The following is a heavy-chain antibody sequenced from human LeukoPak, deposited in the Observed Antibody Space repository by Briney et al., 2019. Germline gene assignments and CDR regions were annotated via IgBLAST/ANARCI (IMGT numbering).Heavy chain of an antibody. Sequence: PGGSLRLSCAASGLTFSNYAMTWVRQAPGEGLEWVSAISTNGDRTYYADPVKGRFTVSRDNFKNTLYLQMNSLRAEDTALYYCARKLWHRNDCWGQGTLVTVSS. D-gene: IGHD3-16*01. J-gene: IGHJ4*02. CDR3: ARKLWHRNDC. CDR2: ISTNGDRT. V-gene: IGHV3-23*01. CDR1: GLTFSNYA.